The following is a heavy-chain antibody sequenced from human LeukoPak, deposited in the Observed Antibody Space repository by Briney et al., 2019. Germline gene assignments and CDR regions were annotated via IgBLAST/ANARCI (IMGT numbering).Heavy chain of an antibody. D-gene: IGHD6-13*01. V-gene: IGHV5-51*01. CDR2: IYPGDSDP. CDR3: VRHGLGSSWFGFDY. Sequence: GESLKISCKGSGYTFTTYWIGWVRQMPGKGLEWMGIIYPGDSDPRYSPSFQGQVTISADKSISTAYLQRSSLKASDSAIYYCVRHGLGSSWFGFDYWGQGTLATVSS. J-gene: IGHJ4*02. CDR1: GYTFTTYW.